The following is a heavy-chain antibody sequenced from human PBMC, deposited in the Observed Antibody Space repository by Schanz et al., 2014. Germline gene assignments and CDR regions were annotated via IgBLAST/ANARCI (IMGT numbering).Heavy chain of an antibody. CDR3: ARGYSNIWSPMAY. J-gene: IGHJ4*02. CDR2: INSDGSSA. D-gene: IGHD6-13*01. Sequence: EVQLVESGGGLVQPGGSLRLSCAASGFTFSSYWMHWVRQAPGKGLVWISRINSDGSSASYADSVKGRFTISRDNAKNTLYLQMNSLRAEDTAVYYCARGYSNIWSPMAYWGQGTLVAVSS. CDR1: GFTFSSYW. V-gene: IGHV3-74*01.